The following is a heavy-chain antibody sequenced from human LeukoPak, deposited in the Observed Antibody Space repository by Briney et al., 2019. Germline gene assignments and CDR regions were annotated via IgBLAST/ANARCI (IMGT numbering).Heavy chain of an antibody. J-gene: IGHJ4*02. CDR2: ISGSGGST. D-gene: IGHD3-3*01. Sequence: TGGSLRLSCAASGFTFSSYAMSWVRQAPGKGLEWVSAISGSGGSTYYADSVKGRFTISRDNSKNTLYLQMNGLRAEDTAVYYCAKDKGGYYDFWSGYPQGLHDYWGQGTLVTVSS. CDR1: GFTFSSYA. CDR3: AKDKGGYYDFWSGYPQGLHDY. V-gene: IGHV3-23*01.